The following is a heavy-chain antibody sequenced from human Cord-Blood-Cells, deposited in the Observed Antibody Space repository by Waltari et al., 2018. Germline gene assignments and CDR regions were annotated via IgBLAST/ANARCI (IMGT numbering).Heavy chain of an antibody. CDR2: INHSGST. CDR3: ARVPPYYYGSGSYYFDY. J-gene: IGHJ4*02. D-gene: IGHD3-10*01. CDR1: GGSFSGYY. V-gene: IGHV4-34*01. Sequence: QVQLQQWGAGLLKPSETLSLTCAVYGGSFSGYYWRWIRQPPGKGLEWIGEINHSGSTNYNPSLKIRVTISVDTSKNQFSLKLSSVTAADTAVYYCARVPPYYYGSGSYYFDYWGQGTLVTVSS.